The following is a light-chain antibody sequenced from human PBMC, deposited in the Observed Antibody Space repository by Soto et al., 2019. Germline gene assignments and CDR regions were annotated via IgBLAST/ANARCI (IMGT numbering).Light chain of an antibody. CDR1: QSVLYSSNNKNY. CDR3: QQYDTYWT. V-gene: IGKV4-1*01. J-gene: IGKJ1*01. Sequence: DILLTHSPYSLAVSLGARATINCKSSQSVLYSSNNKNYLAWYQQKPGKAPRLLIYKASTLKSGVPSTFSGSGSGTEFTLTISSLQPDDFATYYCQQYDTYWTFGQGTKVDIK. CDR2: KAS.